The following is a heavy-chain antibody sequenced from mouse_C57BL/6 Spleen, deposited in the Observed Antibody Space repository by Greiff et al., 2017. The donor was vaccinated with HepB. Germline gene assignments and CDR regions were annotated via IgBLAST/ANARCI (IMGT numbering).Heavy chain of an antibody. D-gene: IGHD1-1*01. CDR1: GYTFTSYW. CDR2: IDPSDSYT. Sequence: QVQLQQPGAELVKPGASVKLSCKASGYTFTSYWMQWVKQRPGQGLEWIGEIDPSDSYTNYNQKFKGKATLTVDTSSSTAYMQLSSLTSEDSAVYYCARSPAITTVVATGYFDVWGTGTTVTVSS. J-gene: IGHJ1*03. V-gene: IGHV1-50*01. CDR3: ARSPAITTVVATGYFDV.